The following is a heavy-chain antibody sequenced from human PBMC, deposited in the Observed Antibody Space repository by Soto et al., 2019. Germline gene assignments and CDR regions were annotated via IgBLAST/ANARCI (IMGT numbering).Heavy chain of an antibody. CDR2: IDPSDSYT. D-gene: IGHD1-26*01. V-gene: IGHV5-10-1*01. CDR3: ARQRGATYPPDFDY. Sequence: EVQLVQSGAEVKKPGESLRISCKGSGYSFTSYWISWVRQMPGKGLEWMGMIDPSDSYTNYSPSFQGHVTISADKSIRASYRQWSSLKASDTAMYYCARQRGATYPPDFDYWGQGTLVTVSS. J-gene: IGHJ4*02. CDR1: GYSFTSYW.